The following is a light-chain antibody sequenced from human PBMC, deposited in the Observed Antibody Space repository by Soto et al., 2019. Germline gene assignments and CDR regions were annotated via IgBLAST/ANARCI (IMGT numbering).Light chain of an antibody. CDR3: QQYYRLLIT. V-gene: IGKV1-5*01. J-gene: IGKJ5*01. CDR2: DAS. CDR1: QGISTW. Sequence: DIQVTQLPSTLPAPVGDRVTITCRASQGISTWLAWYQQKPGKAPRLLIYDASSLQSGVPSRFSGSGSGTDFTLTISSLQPEDIATYYCQQYYRLLITFGQGTRLEIK.